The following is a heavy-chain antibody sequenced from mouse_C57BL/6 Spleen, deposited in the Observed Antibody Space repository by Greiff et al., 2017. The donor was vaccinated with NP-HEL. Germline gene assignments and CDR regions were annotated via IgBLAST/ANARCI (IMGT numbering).Heavy chain of an antibody. CDR2: ISYSGST. D-gene: IGHD1-2*01. CDR3: ARTARIKY. V-gene: IGHV3-2*02. Sequence: EVQLQESGPGLVKPSQSLSLTCTVTGYSITSGYGWNWIRQFPGNKLEWLGYISYSGSTNYNPSLKRRISITRDTSKNQIFLQLNSVTTEDTATYYCARTARIKYWSQGTTLTVSS. CDR1: GYSITSGYG. J-gene: IGHJ2*01.